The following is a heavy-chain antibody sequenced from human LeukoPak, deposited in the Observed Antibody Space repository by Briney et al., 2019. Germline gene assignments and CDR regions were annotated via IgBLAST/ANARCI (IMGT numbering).Heavy chain of an antibody. J-gene: IGHJ6*03. D-gene: IGHD2-2*01. CDR1: GFTFSSYG. Sequence: GGSLRLSCAASGFTFSSYGMHWVRQAPGKGLEWVAFIRYDGSNKYYADSVKGRFTISRDNSKNTLYLQMNSLRAEDTAVYYCAKGTATIYYYYYYMDVWGKGTTVTVSS. CDR3: AKGTATIYYYYYYMDV. CDR2: IRYDGSNK. V-gene: IGHV3-30*02.